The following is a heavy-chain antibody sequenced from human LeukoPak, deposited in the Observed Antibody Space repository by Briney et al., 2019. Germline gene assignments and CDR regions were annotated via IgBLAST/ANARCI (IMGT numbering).Heavy chain of an antibody. CDR2: ISSSSSTI. CDR3: AKMPGDFWSAFYHYFDF. CDR1: GFTVSSYS. D-gene: IGHD3-3*01. Sequence: GGSLRLSCAASGFTVSSYSMNWVRQAPGKGLEWVSYISSSSSTIYYADSVKGRFTISRDNSKNTLYLQMNSLKAQDTAVYYCAKMPGDFWSAFYHYFDFWGQGTLVTVSS. V-gene: IGHV3-48*01. J-gene: IGHJ4*02.